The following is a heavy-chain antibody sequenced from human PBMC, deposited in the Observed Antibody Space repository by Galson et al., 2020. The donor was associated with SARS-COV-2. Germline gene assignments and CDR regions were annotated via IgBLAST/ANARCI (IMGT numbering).Heavy chain of an antibody. CDR2: ISYDGSNK. V-gene: IGHV3-30*01. Sequence: GGSLSLSCAASGFTFSSYAMHWVRQAPGKGLEWVAVISYDGSNKYYADSVKGRFTISRDNSKNTLYLQMNSLRAEDTAVYYCARSLLYYYMDVWGKGTTVTVSS. CDR3: ARSLLYYYMDV. CDR1: GFTFSSYA. J-gene: IGHJ6*03. D-gene: IGHD2-21*01.